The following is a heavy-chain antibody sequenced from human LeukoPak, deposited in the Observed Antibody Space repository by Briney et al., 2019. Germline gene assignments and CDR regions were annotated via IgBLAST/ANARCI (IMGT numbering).Heavy chain of an antibody. CDR2: IYHSGST. V-gene: IGHV4-38-2*01. CDR3: ARHVYSNYYFDY. CDR1: GYSISSGYY. D-gene: IGHD4-11*01. J-gene: IGHJ4*02. Sequence: PSETLSLTCAVCGYSISSGYYWGWIRQPPGKGLEWIGSIYHSGSTYYNPSLKSRVTISVDTSKNQFSLKLSSVTAADTAVYYCARHVYSNYYFDYWGQGTLVTVS.